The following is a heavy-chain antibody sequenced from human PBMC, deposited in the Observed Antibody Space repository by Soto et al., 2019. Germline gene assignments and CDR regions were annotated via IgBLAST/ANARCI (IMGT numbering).Heavy chain of an antibody. CDR3: AFQNRYDFWSGKYLY. CDR2: IIPIFGTA. CDR1: GGTFSSYA. D-gene: IGHD3-3*01. J-gene: IGHJ4*02. Sequence: SVKVSCKASGGTFSSYAISWVRQAPGQGLEWMGGIIPIFGTANYAQKFQGRVTITADKSTSTAYMELSSLRSEDTAVYYCAFQNRYDFWSGKYLYWGQGTLVTVSS. V-gene: IGHV1-69*06.